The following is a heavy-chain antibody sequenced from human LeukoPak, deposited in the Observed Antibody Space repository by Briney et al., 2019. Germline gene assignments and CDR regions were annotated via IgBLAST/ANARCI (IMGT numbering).Heavy chain of an antibody. V-gene: IGHV3-23*01. CDR3: AKGPQNYYSHSSGLSGY. J-gene: IGHJ4*02. CDR1: GFTFSSYA. D-gene: IGHD3-22*01. Sequence: PSGSLTLYCAPSGFTFSSYAMSWVRQAPGKGLEGVSAISGSGGSTYYADYVKGRFTTSRDNSKNTLYLQMNSMRAEDTAVYYCAKGPQNYYSHSSGLSGYWGQGTLVTVSS. CDR2: ISGSGGST.